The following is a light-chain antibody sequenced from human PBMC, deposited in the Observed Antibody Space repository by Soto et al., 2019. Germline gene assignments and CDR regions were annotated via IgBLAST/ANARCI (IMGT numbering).Light chain of an antibody. Sequence: QSALTQPPPASGSPGQSVAISCTGTSSDVGGYNYVSWYQQHPGKAPILMIYEVNKRPSGVPDRFSGSKSGNTASLTVSGLQAEDEADYYCSSYAGSSNVFGTGTKLTVL. CDR3: SSYAGSSNV. J-gene: IGLJ1*01. V-gene: IGLV2-8*01. CDR1: SSDVGGYNY. CDR2: EVN.